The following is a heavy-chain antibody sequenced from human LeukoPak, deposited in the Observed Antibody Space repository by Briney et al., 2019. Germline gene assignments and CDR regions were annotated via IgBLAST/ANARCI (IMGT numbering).Heavy chain of an antibody. Sequence: SETLSLTCTVSGGSISSSSYYWGWIRQPPGKGLEWIGSIYYSGSTYYNPSLKSRVTISVDTSKNQFSLKLSSVTAADTAVYYCARIIAAADHLFDYWGQGTLVTVSS. CDR2: IYYSGST. J-gene: IGHJ4*02. CDR1: GGSISSSSYY. CDR3: ARIIAAADHLFDY. D-gene: IGHD6-13*01. V-gene: IGHV4-39*07.